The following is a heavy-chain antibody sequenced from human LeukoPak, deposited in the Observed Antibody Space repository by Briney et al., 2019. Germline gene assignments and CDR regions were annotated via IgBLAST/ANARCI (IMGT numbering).Heavy chain of an antibody. CDR3: ARHASTVVTEGWVDY. V-gene: IGHV5-10-1*01. J-gene: IGHJ4*02. Sequence: GESLKISCKGSGYRFNSYWINWVRQMPGRGLEWMGTIDPSDSYTKYSPSFQGHVTISADKSISTAYLQWSSLKASDTAMYYCARHASTVVTEGWVDYWGQGTLVTVSS. CDR1: GYRFNSYW. CDR2: IDPSDSYT. D-gene: IGHD2-21*02.